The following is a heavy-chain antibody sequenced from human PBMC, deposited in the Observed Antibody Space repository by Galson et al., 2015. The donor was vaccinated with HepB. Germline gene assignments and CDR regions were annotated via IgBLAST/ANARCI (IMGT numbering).Heavy chain of an antibody. V-gene: IGHV3-15*01. D-gene: IGHD1-26*01. Sequence: SLRLSCAASGFTFSRYAMGWVRQAPGKGLEWVGRIKSETETMDYAAPIKGRFSIWRDDSRSTVYLQVNSLRIDDTAVYYCTTDGNKWDYSLDYWGRGTLVTVAS. CDR2: IKSETETM. CDR3: TTDGNKWDYSLDY. J-gene: IGHJ4*02. CDR1: GFTFSRYA.